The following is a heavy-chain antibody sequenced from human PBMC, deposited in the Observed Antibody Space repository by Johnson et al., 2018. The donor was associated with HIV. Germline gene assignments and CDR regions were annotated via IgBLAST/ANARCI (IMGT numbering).Heavy chain of an antibody. J-gene: IGHJ3*02. CDR3: AKDISPLYSSSDAFDI. CDR1: GFMFSSFA. V-gene: IGHV3-30*04. Sequence: QVQLVESGGGVVQPGRSLRLSCAASGFMFSSFAMHWVRQAPGKGLEWVAVISYAGTNTYYADSVRGRFTISRDNAKNSLFLQMNSLRVDDTALYYCAKDISPLYSSSDAFDIWGQGTMVTVSS. CDR2: ISYAGTNT. D-gene: IGHD6-6*01.